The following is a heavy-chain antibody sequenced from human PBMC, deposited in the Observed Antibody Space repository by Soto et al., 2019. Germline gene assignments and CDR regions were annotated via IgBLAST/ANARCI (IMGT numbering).Heavy chain of an antibody. CDR2: IYYSGRT. J-gene: IGHJ4*02. D-gene: IGHD2-21*01. Sequence: QVQLQESGPGLVKPSETLSLTCSISGGSISDYQWNWIRQPPGKGLEWIGYIYYSGRTNYNPSLKSRLTISLYTVTRQFSLRRRSVTAADTAVYYCASMGGLVEIAHDWDDRGQGAMVSVS. CDR1: GGSISDYQ. V-gene: IGHV4-59*01. CDR3: ASMGGLVEIAHDWDD.